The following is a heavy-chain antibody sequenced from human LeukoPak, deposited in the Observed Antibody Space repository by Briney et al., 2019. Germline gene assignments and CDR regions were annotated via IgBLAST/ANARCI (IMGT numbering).Heavy chain of an antibody. Sequence: SETLSLTCTVSGGSISYYYWSWIRQTPGKGLEWVREINHSGSTNYNPSLKSRVTISVDTSKNQSSLKLSSVAAADTAVYYCARSYAHDYWGQGTLVTVSS. V-gene: IGHV4-34*01. CDR3: ARSYAHDY. D-gene: IGHD2-2*01. J-gene: IGHJ4*02. CDR1: GGSISYYY. CDR2: INHSGST.